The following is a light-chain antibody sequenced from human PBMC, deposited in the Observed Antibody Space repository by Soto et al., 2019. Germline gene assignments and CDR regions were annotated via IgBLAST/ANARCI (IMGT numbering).Light chain of an antibody. CDR3: SSYTSIITLYV. V-gene: IGLV2-14*01. CDR1: SSDVGGYNY. J-gene: IGLJ1*01. CDR2: EVS. Sequence: QCSLTQPAYVSGSPGQSITISCTGTSSDVGGYNYVSWYQQHPGKAPKLMIYEVSNRPSGVSNRFSGSKSGNTASLTISGLQAEDEADYYCSSYTSIITLYVFGSGTKVTVL.